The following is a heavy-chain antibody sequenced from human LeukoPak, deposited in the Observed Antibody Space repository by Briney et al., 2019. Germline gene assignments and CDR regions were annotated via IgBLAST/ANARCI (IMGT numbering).Heavy chain of an antibody. CDR3: ARVDTAMVIDY. Sequence: SVKVSCKASGGSFSSCAISWVREAPGQGLEWMGRIIPILGIANYAQKFQGRVTITAHKSTSTAYMALSSPISDDTAVYYCARVDTAMVIDYWGQGTLVTVSS. D-gene: IGHD5-18*01. J-gene: IGHJ4*02. CDR2: IIPILGIA. CDR1: GGSFSSCA. V-gene: IGHV1-69*04.